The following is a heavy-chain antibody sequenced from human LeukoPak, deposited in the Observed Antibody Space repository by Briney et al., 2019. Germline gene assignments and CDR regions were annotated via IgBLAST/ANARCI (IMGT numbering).Heavy chain of an antibody. J-gene: IGHJ4*02. D-gene: IGHD2-2*01. Sequence: GGSLRLSCAASGFTFSSYSMNWVRQAPGKGLEWVSLVSSSRSSIYYADSVKGRFTISRDNAKKSLYLQMSSLRAEDTAVYYCARGGMSAMLDYWGQGTLVTVSS. CDR3: ARGGMSAMLDY. CDR2: VSSSRSSI. CDR1: GFTFSSYS. V-gene: IGHV3-21*01.